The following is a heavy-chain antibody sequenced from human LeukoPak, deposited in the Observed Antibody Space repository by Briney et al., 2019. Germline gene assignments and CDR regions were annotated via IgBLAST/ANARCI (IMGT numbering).Heavy chain of an antibody. CDR1: GGSISSSSYS. Sequence: SETLSLTCTVSGGSISSSSYSWGWIRQPPGEGLEWIGSIYYSGSTYYNPSLKSRVTISVDTSKNQFSLKLSSVTAADTAVYYCARDSSSYSPDAFGIWGQGTMVTVSS. CDR3: ARDSSSYSPDAFGI. V-gene: IGHV4-39*01. CDR2: IYYSGST. J-gene: IGHJ3*02. D-gene: IGHD6-13*01.